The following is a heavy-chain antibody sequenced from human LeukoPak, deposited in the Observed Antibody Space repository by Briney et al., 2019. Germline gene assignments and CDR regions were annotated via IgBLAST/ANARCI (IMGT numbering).Heavy chain of an antibody. CDR2: ISGSGGST. CDR3: AKHYDYVWGSYQY. D-gene: IGHD3-16*02. Sequence: GGSLRLSCAASGFTFSSYAMSWVRRAPGKGLEWVSAISGSGGSTYYADSVKGRFTISRDNSKNTLYLQMNSLRAEDTAVYYCAKHYDYVWGSYQYWGQGTLVTVSS. V-gene: IGHV3-23*01. CDR1: GFTFSSYA. J-gene: IGHJ4*02.